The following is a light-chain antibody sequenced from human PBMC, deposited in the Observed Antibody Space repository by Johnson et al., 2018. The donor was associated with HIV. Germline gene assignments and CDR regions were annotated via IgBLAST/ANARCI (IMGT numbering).Light chain of an antibody. CDR2: ENN. CDR1: SSNIGNHY. J-gene: IGLJ1*01. V-gene: IGLV1-51*02. CDR3: GTWDSSLSAGGV. Sequence: QSVLTQPPSVSAAPGQKVTISCSGTSSNIGNHYVSWYQLLPGTAPKLLIYENNKRPSGIPDRFSGSKSGTSATLGITGLQTGDEADYYFGTWDSSLSAGGVFGTGTKVTVL.